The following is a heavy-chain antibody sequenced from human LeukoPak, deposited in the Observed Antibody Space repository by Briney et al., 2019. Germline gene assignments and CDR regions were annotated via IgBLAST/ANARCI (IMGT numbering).Heavy chain of an antibody. V-gene: IGHV1-2*02. Sequence: ASVKVSCKASGYTXTGYYMHWVRQAPGQGLEWMGWSNPNSGGTNYAQKCQGRVTMTRDTSISTAYMELSRLRSDDTAVYYCASGVRAYGMDVWGQGTTVTVSS. CDR1: GYTXTGYY. CDR2: SNPNSGGT. CDR3: ASGVRAYGMDV. D-gene: IGHD3-10*01. J-gene: IGHJ6*02.